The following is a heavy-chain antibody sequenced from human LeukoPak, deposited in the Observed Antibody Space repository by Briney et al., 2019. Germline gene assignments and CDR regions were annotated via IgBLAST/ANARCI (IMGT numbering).Heavy chain of an antibody. V-gene: IGHV4-59*01. CDR1: GGSMSVYY. CDR3: ARLGYCSSARCSNWFDP. CDR2: MYYSGGT. Sequence: KPSETLSLTCTVSGGSMSVYYWSWIRQPPGKGLEWIGYMYYSGGTNYNPSLESRVTISVDTSKNQFSLKLTSVTAADAAVYYCARLGYCSSARCSNWFDPWGQGTLVTVSS. D-gene: IGHD2-2*01. J-gene: IGHJ5*02.